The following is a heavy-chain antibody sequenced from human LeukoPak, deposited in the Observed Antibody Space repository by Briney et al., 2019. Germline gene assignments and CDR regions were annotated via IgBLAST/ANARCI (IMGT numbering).Heavy chain of an antibody. D-gene: IGHD3-22*01. V-gene: IGHV3-11*04. CDR2: IISSGTTI. Sequence: EGSLRLSCAASGFTFSDYYMSWIRQAPGKGLEWLSYIISSGTTIYYADSVKGRFTVSGDNAKNSLYLQMNSLRAEDTAVYYCARHSSGWSFDYWGQGTLVTVSS. CDR3: ARHSSGWSFDY. J-gene: IGHJ4*02. CDR1: GFTFSDYY.